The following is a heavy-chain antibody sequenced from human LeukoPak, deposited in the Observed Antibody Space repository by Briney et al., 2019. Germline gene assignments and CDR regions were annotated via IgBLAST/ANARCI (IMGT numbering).Heavy chain of an antibody. V-gene: IGHV3-23*01. J-gene: IGHJ6*02. CDR1: GFTFSSYA. D-gene: IGHD6-13*01. CDR2: ISGSGGST. Sequence: QSGGSLRLSCAASGFTFSSYAMSWVRQAPGKGLEWVSAISGSGGSTYYADSVKGRVTISRDNSKNTLYLQMNSLRAEDTAVYYCAKDLDPSSSWYSPYYYYGMDVWGQGTTVTVSS. CDR3: AKDLDPSSSWYSPYYYYGMDV.